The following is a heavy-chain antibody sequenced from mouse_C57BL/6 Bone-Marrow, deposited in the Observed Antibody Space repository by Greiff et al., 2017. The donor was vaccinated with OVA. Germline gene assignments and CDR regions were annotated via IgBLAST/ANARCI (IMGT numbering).Heavy chain of an antibody. V-gene: IGHV5-17*01. CDR1: GFTFSDYG. CDR3: ARSLSEAY. Sequence: EVKVEESGGGLVKPGGSLKLSCAASGFTFSDYGMHWVRQAPEKGLEWVAYISSGSSTIYYADTVKGRFTISRDNAKNTLFLQMTSLRSEDTAMYYCARSLSEAYWGQGTLVTVSA. J-gene: IGHJ3*01. CDR2: ISSGSSTI.